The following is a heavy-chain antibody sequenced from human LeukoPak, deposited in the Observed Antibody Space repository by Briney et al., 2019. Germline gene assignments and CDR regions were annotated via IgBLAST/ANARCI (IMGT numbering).Heavy chain of an antibody. CDR2: ISWNSGSI. CDR3: AKGRDKYQLLSKNWFDP. J-gene: IGHJ5*02. CDR1: GFTFDDYA. D-gene: IGHD2-2*01. V-gene: IGHV3-9*01. Sequence: GRSLRLSCAASGFTFDDYAVHWVRRAPGKGLEWVSGISWNSGSIGYADSVKGRFTISRDNAKNSLYLQMNSLRAEDTALYYCAKGRDKYQLLSKNWFDPWGHGTLVTVSS.